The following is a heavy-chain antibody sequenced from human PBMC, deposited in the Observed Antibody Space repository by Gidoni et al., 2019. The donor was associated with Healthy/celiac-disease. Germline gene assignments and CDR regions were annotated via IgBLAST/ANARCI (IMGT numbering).Heavy chain of an antibody. CDR2: IIPIFGTA. CDR3: ASQDCSSTSCYKRPPFDI. V-gene: IGHV1-69*01. D-gene: IGHD2-2*02. Sequence: QVQLVQSGAEVKKPGSSVKVSCKASGGTFSSYAISWVRQAPGQGLEWMGGIIPIFGTANYAQKFQGRVTITADESTSKAYMELSSLRSEDTAVYYCASQDCSSTSCYKRPPFDIWGQGTMVTVSS. J-gene: IGHJ3*02. CDR1: GGTFSSYA.